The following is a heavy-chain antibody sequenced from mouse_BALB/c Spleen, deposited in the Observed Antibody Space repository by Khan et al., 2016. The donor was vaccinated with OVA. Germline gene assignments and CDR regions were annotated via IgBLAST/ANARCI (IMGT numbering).Heavy chain of an antibody. Sequence: VQLKQSGPGLVKPSQSLSLTCTVTGYSITSGYVWNWLRQFPGNKLEWMGYISDSGSTNYNPSLKSRISITRDTSKNQFFMQLNSVTTEDNATYYCARTASIKYWGQGTTLTVSS. CDR2: ISDSGST. CDR1: GYSITSGYV. D-gene: IGHD1-2*01. V-gene: IGHV3-2*02. J-gene: IGHJ2*01. CDR3: ARTASIKY.